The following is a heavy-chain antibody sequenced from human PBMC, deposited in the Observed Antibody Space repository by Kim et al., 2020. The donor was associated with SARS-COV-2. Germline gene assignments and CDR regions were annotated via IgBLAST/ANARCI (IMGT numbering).Heavy chain of an antibody. V-gene: IGHV5-51*01. CDR3: ARRGYGDLLDY. D-gene: IGHD4-17*01. Sequence: TIYSPSFQGQVTISADKSISTAYLQWSSLKASDTAMYYCARRGYGDLLDYWGQGTLVTVSS. CDR2: T. J-gene: IGHJ4*02.